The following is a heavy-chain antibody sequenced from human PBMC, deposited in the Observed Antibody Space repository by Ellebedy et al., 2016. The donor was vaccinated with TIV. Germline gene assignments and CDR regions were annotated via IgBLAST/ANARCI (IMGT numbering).Heavy chain of an antibody. J-gene: IGHJ3*02. V-gene: IGHV1-69*13. Sequence: SVKVSXKASGNTVSSYAIGWVRQAPGQGLEWMGQIIPVLGTTNYAQKFQGRVTITADESTSTAYMELSSLRSEDTAVYYCARGRDAYNWNVFDIWGQGTMVTVSS. CDR3: ARGRDAYNWNVFDI. CDR1: GNTVSSYA. D-gene: IGHD5-24*01. CDR2: IIPVLGTT.